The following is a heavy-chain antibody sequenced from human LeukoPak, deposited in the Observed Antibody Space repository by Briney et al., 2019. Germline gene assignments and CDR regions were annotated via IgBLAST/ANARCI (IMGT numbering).Heavy chain of an antibody. D-gene: IGHD5-12*01. V-gene: IGHV4-39*01. CDR1: GGSISSYY. CDR2: ISYSGNT. CDR3: ARRYGGYGISYFDY. Sequence: SKTLSFTCTVFGGSISSYYWGWIRQPPGKGLEWIASISYSGNTYYNPSLNSQVTISVDTSNNQFSLKLSSVTAADTAVYNCARRYGGYGISYFDYWGQGTLVIVSS. J-gene: IGHJ4*02.